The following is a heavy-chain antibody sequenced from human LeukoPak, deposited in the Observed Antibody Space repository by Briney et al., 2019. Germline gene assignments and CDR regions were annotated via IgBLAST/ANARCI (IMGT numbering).Heavy chain of an antibody. V-gene: IGHV3-7*01. D-gene: IGHD6-13*01. CDR3: LRDRGYSKYDW. Sequence: GGSLRLSCAASGFTFSYYWINWVRQAPGKGLEWVASIKQDGSEKYYVDSVKGRFTISRDNAKNSLYLQMNTLRAEDTAVYYCLRDRGYSKYDWRGQGTLVTVSS. CDR1: GFTFSYYW. CDR2: IKQDGSEK. J-gene: IGHJ4*02.